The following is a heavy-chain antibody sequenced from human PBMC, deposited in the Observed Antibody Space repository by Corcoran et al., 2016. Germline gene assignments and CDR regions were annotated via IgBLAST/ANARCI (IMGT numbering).Heavy chain of an antibody. Sequence: QITLKESGPTLVEPTQTLTLTCTLSGFSLTTAKLGVAWLRQPPEKALEWLAVIYWNGDNRYSPSLRSRITITKDTSRNQVVLTMTNLDPVDTATYFCANGHPYNEFLGNWFDPWGPGIFVTGSS. J-gene: IGHJ5*02. CDR1: GFSLTTAKLG. CDR2: IYWNGDN. D-gene: IGHD3-9*01. CDR3: ANGHPYNEFLGNWFDP. V-gene: IGHV2-5*01.